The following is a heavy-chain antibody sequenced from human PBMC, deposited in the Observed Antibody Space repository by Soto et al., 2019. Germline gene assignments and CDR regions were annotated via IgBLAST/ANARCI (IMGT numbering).Heavy chain of an antibody. CDR1: GYTFTSYD. CDR2: MNPNSGNT. D-gene: IGHD1-20*01. J-gene: IGHJ4*02. CDR3: ARGSISGVWLNY. V-gene: IGHV1-8*01. Sequence: ASVKVSCKASGYTFTSYDINWVRQATGQWLEWMGWMNPNSGNTGYAQKFQGRVTMTRNTSISTAYMELSSLRSEDTAVYYCARGSISGVWLNYWGQGTLVTVSS.